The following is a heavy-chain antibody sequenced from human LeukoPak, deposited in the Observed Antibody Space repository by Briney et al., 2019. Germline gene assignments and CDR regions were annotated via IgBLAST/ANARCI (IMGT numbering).Heavy chain of an antibody. V-gene: IGHV1-2*02. CDR2: INTNTGDT. CDR3: GTLDKGRVDY. J-gene: IGHJ4*02. Sequence: ASVKVSCKASGYTFTAHYIHWVRQAPGQGLEWVGWINTNTGDTNSAQKFQGRLSMTRDTSISTAYMDLSGLRFDDTVVYYCGTLDKGRVDYWGQGTLVTVSS. D-gene: IGHD3-10*01. CDR1: GYTFTAHY.